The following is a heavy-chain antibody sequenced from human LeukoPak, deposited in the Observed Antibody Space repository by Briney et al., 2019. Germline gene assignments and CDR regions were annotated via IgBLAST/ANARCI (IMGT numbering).Heavy chain of an antibody. D-gene: IGHD3-16*01. Sequence: PGGSLRLSCAASGFTFSSYTMNWVRQAPGKGLEWVSSITGSSTYIYYADSVKGRFTISRDSAKNSLYLQMNSLRAEDTAVYYCARETNGGVYFDYWGQGTLVTVSS. J-gene: IGHJ4*02. CDR2: ITGSSTYI. CDR1: GFTFSSYT. CDR3: ARETNGGVYFDY. V-gene: IGHV3-21*01.